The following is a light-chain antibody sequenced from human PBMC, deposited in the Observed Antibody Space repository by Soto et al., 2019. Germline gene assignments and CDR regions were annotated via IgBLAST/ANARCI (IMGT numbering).Light chain of an antibody. Sequence: DIQLTQSPSFLSASVGDRVTITCRASRGISSYLAWYQQRPGKAPKLLIYAASTLQSGVPSRFSGSGSGTEFTLTISCLQPEDFATYYCQQLNSYPETFGQGTKVDIK. V-gene: IGKV1-9*01. CDR2: AAS. CDR1: RGISSY. J-gene: IGKJ1*01. CDR3: QQLNSYPET.